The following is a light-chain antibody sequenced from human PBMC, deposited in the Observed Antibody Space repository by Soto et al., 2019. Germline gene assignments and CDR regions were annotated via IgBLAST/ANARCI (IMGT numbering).Light chain of an antibody. J-gene: IGLJ3*02. Sequence: QAVVTQEPSLSVSPGGTVTLTCASSTGAVTSGNFPYWFQQKPGQAPRTLIYETSNKHYWTPARFSGSLLGGKAALTLSGAQPEDEAEYYCLLSFSGPRVFGGGTKLTVL. CDR3: LLSFSGPRV. CDR1: TGAVTSGNF. V-gene: IGLV7-46*01. CDR2: ETS.